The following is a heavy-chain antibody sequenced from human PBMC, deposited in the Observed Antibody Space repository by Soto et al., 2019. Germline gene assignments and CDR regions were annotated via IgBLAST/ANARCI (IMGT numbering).Heavy chain of an antibody. J-gene: IGHJ6*02. V-gene: IGHV4-34*01. CDR3: ARGMVRGVIGYYCYGMDV. CDR1: GGSFSGYY. CDR2: INHSGST. D-gene: IGHD3-10*01. Sequence: PSETLSLTCAVYGGSFSGYYWSWIRQPPGKGLEWIGEINHSGSTNYNPSLKSRVTISVDTSKNQFSLKLSSVTAADTAVYYCARGMVRGVIGYYCYGMDVWGQGTTVTVSS.